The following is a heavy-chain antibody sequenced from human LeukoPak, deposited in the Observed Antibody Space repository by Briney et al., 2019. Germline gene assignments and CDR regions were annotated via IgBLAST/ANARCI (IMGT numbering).Heavy chain of an antibody. D-gene: IGHD3-10*01. V-gene: IGHV4-59*01. Sequence: KTSETLSLTCTASGGSISSYDWNWIRQPPGKGLEWIGYIYYSGSTNYNPSLKSRVTISVDTSKNQFSLKLSSVTAADTAVYYCARVRSTMVWGPNWFDPWGQGTLVTVSS. CDR3: ARVRSTMVWGPNWFDP. CDR1: GGSISSYD. J-gene: IGHJ5*02. CDR2: IYYSGST.